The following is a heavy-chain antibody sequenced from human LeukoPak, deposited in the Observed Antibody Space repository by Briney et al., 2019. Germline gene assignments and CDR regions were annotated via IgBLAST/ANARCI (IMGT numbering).Heavy chain of an antibody. D-gene: IGHD3-10*01. CDR1: GFTFSSYG. Sequence: PGGSLRLSCAASGFTFSSYGMHWVRQAPGKGLEWVAVIWYDGSNKYYADSVKGRFTISRDNSKNTLYLQMNSLRAEDTAVYYCARDPRRTMVRGVIITSPPHNWFDPWGQGTLVTVSS. V-gene: IGHV3-33*08. J-gene: IGHJ5*02. CDR3: ARDPRRTMVRGVIITSPPHNWFDP. CDR2: IWYDGSNK.